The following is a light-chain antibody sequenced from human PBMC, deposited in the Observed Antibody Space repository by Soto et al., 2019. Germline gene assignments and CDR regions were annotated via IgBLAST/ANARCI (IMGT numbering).Light chain of an antibody. CDR2: DVS. J-gene: IGLJ1*01. V-gene: IGLV2-14*01. CDR1: SSDVGGYNY. CDR3: SSYTSSSTLYV. Sequence: QSALTQPASVSGSPGQSITISCTGTSSDVGGYNYVSWYQQHPGKAPKLMIYDVSNRPSGVSNRFSGSKSGNTASLTIFGLQAEDEADYYCSSYTSSSTLYVFGTGTKVT.